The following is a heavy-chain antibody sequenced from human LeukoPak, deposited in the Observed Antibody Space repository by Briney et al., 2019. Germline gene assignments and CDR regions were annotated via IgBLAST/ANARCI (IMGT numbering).Heavy chain of an antibody. J-gene: IGHJ4*02. CDR2: IYSGGST. Sequence: GGSLRLSCAASGFTVSINYMSWVRQAPGKGREWVSVIYSGGSTYYADSVKGRFTISRDNSKNTLYLPMNSLRAEDTAVYYCVRGPGSSWYQADYWGQGTLVTVSS. CDR1: GFTVSINY. V-gene: IGHV3-53*01. D-gene: IGHD6-13*01. CDR3: VRGPGSSWYQADY.